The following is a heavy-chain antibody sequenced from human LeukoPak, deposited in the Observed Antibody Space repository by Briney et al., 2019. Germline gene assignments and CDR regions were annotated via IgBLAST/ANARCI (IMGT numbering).Heavy chain of an antibody. Sequence: GGSLRLSCAASGFSFSTHGMHWVRRAPGKGLEWVAVIWYDGSNDEYADSVKGRFTISRDNPKNTLYLQMNSLRVEDTAVYYCARGEKATNKILFDHWGQGTLVTVSS. D-gene: IGHD5-24*01. CDR1: GFSFSTHG. V-gene: IGHV3-33*01. CDR2: IWYDGSND. J-gene: IGHJ4*02. CDR3: ARGEKATNKILFDH.